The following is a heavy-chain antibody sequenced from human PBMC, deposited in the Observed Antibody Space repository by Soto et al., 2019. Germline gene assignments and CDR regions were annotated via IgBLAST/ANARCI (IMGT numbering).Heavy chain of an antibody. CDR2: IYYSGST. CDR1: AGSISSSSCH. D-gene: IGHD3-22*01. V-gene: IGHV4-39*01. Sequence: PPQTLSLTCTVSAGSISSSSCHWGWLRQPPGKGLEWIGSIYYSGSTYYNPSLKSRVTISVDTSKNQFSLKLSSVTAADTAVYYFSRLSRIALGTTVLQALAIWGQRLMMTV. CDR3: SRLSRIALGTTVLQALAI. J-gene: IGHJ3*02.